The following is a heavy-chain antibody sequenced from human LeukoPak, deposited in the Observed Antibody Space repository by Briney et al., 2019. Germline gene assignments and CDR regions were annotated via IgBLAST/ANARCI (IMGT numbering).Heavy chain of an antibody. J-gene: IGHJ4*02. CDR1: GFTFSSYS. CDR3: ARDVSRISDY. V-gene: IGHV3-21*01. CDR2: ISSDSVYI. D-gene: IGHD2-15*01. Sequence: GGSLRLSCAASGFTFSSYSMNWVRQAPGKGLEWVSSISSDSVYIYYADSVEGRFTISRDNAKNSLYLQMHSLRTEDTAVYYCARDVSRISDYWGQGTLVTVSS.